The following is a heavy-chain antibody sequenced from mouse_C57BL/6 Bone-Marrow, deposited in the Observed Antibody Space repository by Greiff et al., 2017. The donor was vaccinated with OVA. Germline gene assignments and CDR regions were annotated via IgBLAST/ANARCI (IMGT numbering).Heavy chain of an antibody. Sequence: EVQLQQSGPELVKPGASVQMSCKASGYTFTDYNMHWVKQSHGKSLEWIGYINPNNGGTSYNQKFKGKATLTVNKSSSTAYMELRSLTSEDSAVYYCARPIYYYGSSYPFYARDYWGQGTSVTVSS. J-gene: IGHJ4*01. CDR3: ARPIYYYGSSYPFYARDY. CDR2: INPNNGGT. D-gene: IGHD1-1*01. V-gene: IGHV1-22*01. CDR1: GYTFTDYN.